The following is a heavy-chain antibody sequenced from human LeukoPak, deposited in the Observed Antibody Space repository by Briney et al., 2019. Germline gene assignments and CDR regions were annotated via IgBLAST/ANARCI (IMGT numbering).Heavy chain of an antibody. CDR2: IYYSGST. Sequence: SETLSLTCTVSGGSISSSSYYWGWIRQPPGKGLEWIGGIYYSGSTYYNPSLKSRVTISVDTSKNQFSLKLSSVTAADTAVYYCARSNSRGYGGAVDYWGQGTLVTVSS. CDR3: ARSNSRGYGGAVDY. V-gene: IGHV4-39*01. D-gene: IGHD4-23*01. J-gene: IGHJ4*02. CDR1: GGSISSSSYY.